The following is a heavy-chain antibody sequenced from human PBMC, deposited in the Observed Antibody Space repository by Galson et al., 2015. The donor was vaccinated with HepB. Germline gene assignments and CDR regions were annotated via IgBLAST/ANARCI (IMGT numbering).Heavy chain of an antibody. CDR2: ISAYNGNT. Sequence: SVKVSCKASGYTFTSYGISWVRQAPGQGLEWMGWISAYNGNTNYAQKLQGRVTMTTDTSTSTAYMELRSLRSDDTAVYYCARDDADYDFWSGYSNWFDPWGQGTLVTVSS. D-gene: IGHD3-3*01. J-gene: IGHJ5*02. V-gene: IGHV1-18*04. CDR3: ARDDADYDFWSGYSNWFDP. CDR1: GYTFTSYG.